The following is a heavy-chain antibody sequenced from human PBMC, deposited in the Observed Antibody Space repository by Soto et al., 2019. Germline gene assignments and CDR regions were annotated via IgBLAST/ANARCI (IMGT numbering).Heavy chain of an antibody. V-gene: IGHV1-69*06. Sequence: SVKVSCKASGGTFSSYAISWVRQAPGQGLEWMGGIIPIFGTANYAQKFQGRVTITADKSTSTAYMELSSLRSEDTAVYYCARVYCSSTICSNIYYYYYGMDVWGQGTTVTVSS. J-gene: IGHJ6*02. D-gene: IGHD2-2*01. CDR2: IIPIFGTA. CDR3: ARVYCSSTICSNIYYYYYGMDV. CDR1: GGTFSSYA.